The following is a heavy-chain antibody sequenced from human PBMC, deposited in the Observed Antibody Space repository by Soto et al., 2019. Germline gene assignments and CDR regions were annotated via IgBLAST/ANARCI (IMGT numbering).Heavy chain of an antibody. J-gene: IGHJ6*02. CDR3: ARVGRNYYYYYGMDV. CDR1: GYTFTSYY. CDR2: INPSGGST. D-gene: IGHD1-26*01. V-gene: IGHV1-46*01. Sequence: ASVKVSCKASGYTFTSYYMHWVRQAPGQGLEWMGIINPSGGSTSYAQKFQGRVTMTRDTSTSTVYMELSSLRSEDAAVYYCARVGRNYYYYYGMDVWGQGTTVTVSS.